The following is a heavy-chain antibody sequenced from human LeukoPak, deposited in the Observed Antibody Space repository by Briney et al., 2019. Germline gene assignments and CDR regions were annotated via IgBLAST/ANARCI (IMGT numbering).Heavy chain of an antibody. J-gene: IGHJ4*02. Sequence: SVKVSCKASGYTFTGYYMHWVRQAPGQGLEWMGWINPNSGGTNYAQKFQGRVTMTRDTSISTAYMELSRLRSDDTAVYYCARDLSTVVTRDFDYWGQGTLVTVSS. V-gene: IGHV1-2*02. D-gene: IGHD4-23*01. CDR2: INPNSGGT. CDR3: ARDLSTVVTRDFDY. CDR1: GYTFTGYY.